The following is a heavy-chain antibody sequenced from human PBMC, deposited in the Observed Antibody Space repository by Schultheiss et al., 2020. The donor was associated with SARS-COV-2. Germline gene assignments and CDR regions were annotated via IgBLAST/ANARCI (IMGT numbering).Heavy chain of an antibody. J-gene: IGHJ4*02. D-gene: IGHD2-2*01. V-gene: IGHV3-21*05. CDR3: AKGSLRGVPAASIDY. CDR2: ISSSSSYT. CDR1: GFTFSSYS. Sequence: GGSLRLSCAASGFTFSSYSMNWVRQSPGKGLEWVSYISSSSSYTNYADSVKGRFTISRDNSKNTLYLQMNSLRAEDTAVYYCAKGSLRGVPAASIDYWGQGTLVTVSS.